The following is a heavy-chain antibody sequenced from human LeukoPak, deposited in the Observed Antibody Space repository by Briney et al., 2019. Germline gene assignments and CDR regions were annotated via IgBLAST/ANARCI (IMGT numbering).Heavy chain of an antibody. CDR1: GGPIRSYY. J-gene: IGHJ6*02. CDR2: IHYSEST. CDR3: ARVSAAGMEFHYGMDV. D-gene: IGHD6-13*01. Sequence: SETLSLTCTVSGGPIRSYYWSWMRQPPGKGLEWIGNIHYSESTNFNPSLKSRVAIAVDTSKNQLSLSMRSVTAADTAVYYCARVSAAGMEFHYGMDVWGQGTTVFVSS. V-gene: IGHV4-59*01.